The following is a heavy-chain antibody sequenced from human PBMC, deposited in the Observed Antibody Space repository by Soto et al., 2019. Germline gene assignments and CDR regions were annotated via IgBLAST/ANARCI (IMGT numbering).Heavy chain of an antibody. Sequence: QVQLQESGPGLVKPSQTLSLTCTVSGGSMIDGQTYLNWIRQHPERGLEWMGYINYRGTTNYSPALKSRILISIDTSKNQFSLRLTSVTAADTAVYFCARDAPGVAPYWGQGTLVTVSS. J-gene: IGHJ4*02. V-gene: IGHV4-31*03. CDR3: ARDAPGVAPY. CDR1: GGSMIDGQTY. CDR2: INYRGTT. D-gene: IGHD2-15*01.